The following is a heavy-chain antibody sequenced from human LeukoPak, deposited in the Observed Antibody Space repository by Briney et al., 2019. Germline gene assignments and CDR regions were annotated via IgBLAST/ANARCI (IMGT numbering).Heavy chain of an antibody. D-gene: IGHD1-7*01. J-gene: IGHJ3*02. Sequence: SQTLSLTCGISGDSVSSNTAAWNCIRQSPSRGLEWLGRTYYRSKWYNNYAASVKSRITINSDSSKNQVSLQLNSVTPEDTAVYYCARDRNFVYAFDIWGQGTMVTVSS. CDR3: ARDRNFVYAFDI. V-gene: IGHV6-1*01. CDR2: TYYRSKWYN. CDR1: GDSVSSNTAA.